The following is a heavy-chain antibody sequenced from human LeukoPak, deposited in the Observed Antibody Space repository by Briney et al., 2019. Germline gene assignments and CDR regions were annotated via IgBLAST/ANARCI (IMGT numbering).Heavy chain of an antibody. CDR1: GYTFTSYD. V-gene: IGHV1-8*03. J-gene: IGHJ4*02. D-gene: IGHD4-17*01. CDR2: MNPNSGNT. Sequence: ASVKVSCKASGYTFTSYDINWVRQATGQGLEWMGWMNPNSGNTGYAQKFQGRVTITRNTSISTAYMELSSLRSEDTAVYYCARVTQTDYDFDYWGQGTLVTVSS. CDR3: ARVTQTDYDFDY.